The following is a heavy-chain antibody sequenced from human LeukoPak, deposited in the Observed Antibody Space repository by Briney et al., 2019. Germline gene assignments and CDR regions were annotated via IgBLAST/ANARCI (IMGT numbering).Heavy chain of an antibody. CDR3: ARDERDGGDTAMLGANNWFDP. CDR1: GYTFTSYG. J-gene: IGHJ5*02. D-gene: IGHD5-18*01. V-gene: IGHV1-18*01. Sequence: ASVKVSCKASGYTFTSYGISWVRQAPGQGLEWMGWISGYNGNTNYAQKLQGRVTMTTDTSTSTAYMELRSLRSDDTAVYYCARDERDGGDTAMLGANNWFDPWGQGTLVTVSS. CDR2: ISGYNGNT.